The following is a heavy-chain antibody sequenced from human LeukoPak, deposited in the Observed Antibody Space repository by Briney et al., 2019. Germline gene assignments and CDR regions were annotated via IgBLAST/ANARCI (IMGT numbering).Heavy chain of an antibody. Sequence: GGSLRLSCAASGFTFSSYGMHWARQAPGKGLEWVAFIRYDGSNKYYADSVKGRFTISRDNSKNTLYLQMNSLRAEDTAVYYCAKDWAAYYYGSGSYVYFDYWGQGTLVTVSS. V-gene: IGHV3-30*02. J-gene: IGHJ4*02. CDR2: IRYDGSNK. CDR1: GFTFSSYG. D-gene: IGHD3-10*01. CDR3: AKDWAAYYYGSGSYVYFDY.